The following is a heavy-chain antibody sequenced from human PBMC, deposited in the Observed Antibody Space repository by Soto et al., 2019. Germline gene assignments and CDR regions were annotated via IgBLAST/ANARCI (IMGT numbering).Heavy chain of an antibody. CDR2: INHSGST. J-gene: IGHJ4*02. CDR3: ARERERNNWNYLSQTPESLKYYSFDY. Sequence: SETLSLTCAVYGGSFSGYYWSWIRQPPGKGLEWIGEINHSGSTNYNPSLKSRVTISVDTSKNQFSLKLSSVTAADTAVYYCARERERNNWNYLSQTPESLKYYSFDYWAREPWSPSPQ. D-gene: IGHD1-7*01. CDR1: GGSFSGYY. V-gene: IGHV4-34*01.